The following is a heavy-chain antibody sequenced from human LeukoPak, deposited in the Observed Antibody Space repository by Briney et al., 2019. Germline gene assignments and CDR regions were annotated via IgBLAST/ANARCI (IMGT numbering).Heavy chain of an antibody. CDR2: IYHSGNT. J-gene: IGHJ5*02. Sequence: SETLSLTCTVSGYSISTSYYWGWIRQPPGKGLEWIGSIYHSGNTYYSASVNSRITISIDTSKNQFSLKLTSVTAADTAVYYCARIIISGSNWFDPWGQGTLVTVSS. CDR1: GYSISTSYY. D-gene: IGHD1-26*01. V-gene: IGHV4-38-2*02. CDR3: ARIIISGSNWFDP.